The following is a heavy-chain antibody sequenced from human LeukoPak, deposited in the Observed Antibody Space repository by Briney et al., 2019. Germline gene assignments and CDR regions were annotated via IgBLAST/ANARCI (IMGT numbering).Heavy chain of an antibody. CDR3: ARGLDDIVVVPAATT. D-gene: IGHD2-2*01. J-gene: IGHJ3*01. V-gene: IGHV3-21*01. CDR1: GFTVSSNC. Sequence: GGSLRLSCAASGFTVSSNCMSWVRQAPGKGLEWVSSISSSSSYIYYADSVKGRFTISRDNAKNSLYLQMNSLRAEDTAVYYCARGLDDIVVVPAATTWGQGTMVTVSS. CDR2: ISSSSSYI.